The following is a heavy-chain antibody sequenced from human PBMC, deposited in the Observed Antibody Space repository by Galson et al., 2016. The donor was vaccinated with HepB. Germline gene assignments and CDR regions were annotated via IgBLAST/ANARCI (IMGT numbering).Heavy chain of an antibody. CDR1: GFTFSGSS. D-gene: IGHD2-21*02. J-gene: IGHJ5*02. Sequence: SLRLSCAASGFTFSGSSMSWVRQAPGKGLEWVSAIVPGGDSTYYTDSVRARFIASRDNSKNTLYLQMNSLRADDTAVYYCAKGGDYDAWGQGTLVIVSS. CDR3: AKGGDYDA. V-gene: IGHV3-23*01. CDR2: IVPGGDST.